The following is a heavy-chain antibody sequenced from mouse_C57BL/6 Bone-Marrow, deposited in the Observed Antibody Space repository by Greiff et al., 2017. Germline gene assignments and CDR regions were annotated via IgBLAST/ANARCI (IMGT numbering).Heavy chain of an antibody. Sequence: DVQLQQSGAELVRPGSSVKMSCKTSGYTFTGYGINWVKQRPGQGLEWIGYIYIGNGYTGYNEKFKGKATLTSDTSSSTAYMQLSSLTSEDSAIYFCGDYGYDEWFAYWGQGTLVTVSA. D-gene: IGHD2-2*01. CDR1: GYTFTGYG. V-gene: IGHV1-58*01. J-gene: IGHJ3*01. CDR2: IYIGNGYT. CDR3: GDYGYDEWFAY.